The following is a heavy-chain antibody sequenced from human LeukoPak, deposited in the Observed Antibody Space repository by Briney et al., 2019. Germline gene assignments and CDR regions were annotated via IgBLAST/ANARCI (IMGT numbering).Heavy chain of an antibody. CDR2: IYYSGST. J-gene: IGHJ4*02. D-gene: IGHD1-1*01. CDR1: GGSTSSSSYY. V-gene: IGHV4-39*01. CDR3: ARHGTPDYFDY. Sequence: SETLSLTCTVSGGSTSSSSYYWGWIRQPPGKGLEWIGSIYYSGSTYYNPSLKSRVTISVDTSKNQFSLKLSSVTAADTAVYYCARHGTPDYFDYWGQGTLVTVSS.